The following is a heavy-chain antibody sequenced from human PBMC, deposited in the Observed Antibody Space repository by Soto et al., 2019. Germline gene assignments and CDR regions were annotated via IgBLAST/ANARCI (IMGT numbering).Heavy chain of an antibody. D-gene: IGHD6-19*01. CDR2: ISAYNGNT. CDR3: ARDTSRIAVAVDFDY. Sequence: GASVKVSCKASGYTFTDYAISWVRQAPGQGLEWMGWISAYNGNTHYAQNFLGRVTVTTDTFTTTAYMEVRSLRSDDTAVYYCARDTSRIAVAVDFDYWGQGXLVTVYS. CDR1: GYTFTDYA. J-gene: IGHJ4*02. V-gene: IGHV1-18*01.